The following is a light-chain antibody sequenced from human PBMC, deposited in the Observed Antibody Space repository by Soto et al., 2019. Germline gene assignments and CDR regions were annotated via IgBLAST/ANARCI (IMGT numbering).Light chain of an antibody. CDR3: QQRSSWPLLT. CDR2: DAS. CDR1: QSVSNY. V-gene: IGKV3-11*01. Sequence: EIVLTQSPATLSLSPGERATLSCRASQSVSNYLAWFQQKPGQAPRLLIYDASNRATGSPARFSGSESGTDFTHTISSLDPEDFAVYSCQQRSSWPLLTFGGGTKVEI. J-gene: IGKJ4*01.